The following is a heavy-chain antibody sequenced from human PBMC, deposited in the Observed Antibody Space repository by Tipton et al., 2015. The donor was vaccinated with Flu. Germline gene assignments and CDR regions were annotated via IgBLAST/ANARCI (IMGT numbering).Heavy chain of an antibody. Sequence: TLSLTCSVSGGSISSYYWSWIRQPPGKGLEWFGNVFNPGSTDYNPSLKSRVTISVETSKNRFPLELISVTAADTAVYYCARIQGGYYGSESYDTWGQGMLVTVSS. J-gene: IGHJ5*02. CDR3: ARIQGGYYGSESYDT. D-gene: IGHD3-10*01. CDR2: VFNPGST. V-gene: IGHV4-59*01. CDR1: GGSISSYY.